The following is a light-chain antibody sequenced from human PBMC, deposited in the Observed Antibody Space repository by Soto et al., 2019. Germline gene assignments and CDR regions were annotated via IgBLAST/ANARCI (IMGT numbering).Light chain of an antibody. Sequence: DIQMTQSPSSVSASVGDRVPITCRASQGISSWLAWYQQKPVKAPKLLIFDACSLESGVPSRFSGSRSGTEYTLTISSLQPDEYAAYYCQQNNSYSTLTFGGGTTVDIK. CDR1: QGISSW. J-gene: IGKJ4*01. CDR2: DAC. V-gene: IGKV1-5*01. CDR3: QQNNSYSTLT.